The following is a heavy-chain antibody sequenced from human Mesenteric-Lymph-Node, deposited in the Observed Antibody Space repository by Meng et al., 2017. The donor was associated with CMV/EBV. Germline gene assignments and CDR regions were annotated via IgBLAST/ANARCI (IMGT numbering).Heavy chain of an antibody. CDR2: TGNKANSYTT. V-gene: IGHV3-72*01. D-gene: IGHD1-1*01. CDR3: ARLERGGGFDI. CDR1: GFTFSDHY. Sequence: GESLKISCAASGFTFSDHYMDWVRQAPGKGLEWVGRTGNKANSYTTNYAASVKGRFTISRDDSKNSLFLQMNSLHVDDTAVYYCARLERGGGFDIWGQGTVVTVSS. J-gene: IGHJ3*02.